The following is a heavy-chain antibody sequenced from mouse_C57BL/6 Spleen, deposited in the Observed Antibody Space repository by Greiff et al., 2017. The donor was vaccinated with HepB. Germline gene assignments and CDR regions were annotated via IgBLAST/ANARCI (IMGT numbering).Heavy chain of an antibody. V-gene: IGHV1-52*01. CDR1: GYTFTSYW. Sequence: VQLQQPGAELVRPGSSVKLSCKASGYTFTSYWMHWVKQRPIQGLEWIGNIDPSDSETHYNQKFKDKATLTVDKSSSTAYMQLSSLTSEDSSVYYCARSFITTSYWYFGVWGTGTTVTVSS. CDR3: ARSFITTSYWYFGV. D-gene: IGHD1-1*01. J-gene: IGHJ1*03. CDR2: IDPSDSET.